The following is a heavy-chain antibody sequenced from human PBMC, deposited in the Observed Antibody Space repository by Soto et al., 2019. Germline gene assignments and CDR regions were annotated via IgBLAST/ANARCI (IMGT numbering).Heavy chain of an antibody. V-gene: IGHV4-4*07. Sequence: QVQLQESGPGLVKPSETLSLTCTVSSGSIRSYFWHWIRQPAGQGLEWIGRLYTGGSTTYNPSLKSRVSMSVDTSNDQFSLKLTSVTAADTAVYFCARVGCSSTSCRDPFDSWGQGTLVTVSS. CDR3: ARVGCSSTSCRDPFDS. CDR2: LYTGGST. CDR1: SGSIRSYF. J-gene: IGHJ4*02. D-gene: IGHD2-2*01.